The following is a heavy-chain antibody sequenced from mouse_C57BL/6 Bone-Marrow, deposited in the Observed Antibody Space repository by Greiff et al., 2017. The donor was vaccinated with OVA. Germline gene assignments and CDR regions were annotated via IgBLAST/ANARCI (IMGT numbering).Heavy chain of an antibody. V-gene: IGHV1-42*01. CDR3: AVYYDWRAY. CDR1: GYSFTGYY. J-gene: IGHJ3*01. D-gene: IGHD2-4*01. CDR2: INPSTGGT. Sequence: EVQLQQSGPELVKPGASVKISCKASGYSFTGYYMNWVKQSPEKSLEWIGEINPSTGGTTYNQKFKAKATLTVDKSSSTAYMQLKSLTSEDSAVYYCAVYYDWRAYWGQGTLVTVSA.